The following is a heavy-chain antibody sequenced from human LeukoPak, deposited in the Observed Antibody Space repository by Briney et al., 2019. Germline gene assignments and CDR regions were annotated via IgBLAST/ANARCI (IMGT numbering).Heavy chain of an antibody. V-gene: IGHV3-21*01. CDR2: ISSTGSYI. Sequence: GGSLRLSCAASGFTFSSYDMNWVRQAPGKGLEWVASISSTGSYIYYADSVKGRFTISRDNSQSTLYLQMNSLRAEDTAVYYCARARNNYDSSGYSALDYWGQGTLVTVSS. J-gene: IGHJ4*02. D-gene: IGHD3-22*01. CDR1: GFTFSSYD. CDR3: ARARNNYDSSGYSALDY.